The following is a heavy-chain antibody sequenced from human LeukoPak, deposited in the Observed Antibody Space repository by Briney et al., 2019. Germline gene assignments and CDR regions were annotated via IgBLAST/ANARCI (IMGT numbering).Heavy chain of an antibody. V-gene: IGHV1-69*06. CDR3: ARDGGYYGSGSFIGDQFNYYYYYMDV. J-gene: IGHJ6*03. CDR2: IIPIFGTA. Sequence: GSSVKVSCKASGGTFSSYAISWVRQAPGQGLGWMGGIIPIFGTANYAQKFQGRVTITADKSTSTAYMELSSLRSEDTAVYYCARDGGYYGSGSFIGDQFNYYYYYMDVWGKGTTVTISS. CDR1: GGTFSSYA. D-gene: IGHD3-10*01.